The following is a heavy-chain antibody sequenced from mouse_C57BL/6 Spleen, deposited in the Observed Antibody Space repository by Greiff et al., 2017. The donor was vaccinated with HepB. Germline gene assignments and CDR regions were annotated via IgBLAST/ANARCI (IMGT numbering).Heavy chain of an antibody. J-gene: IGHJ2*01. CDR1: GYTFTEYT. V-gene: IGHV1-62-2*01. D-gene: IGHD1-1*01. CDR3: ARHEDQDYYGSSFYFDY. Sequence: VKLQQSGAELVKPGASVKLSCKASGYTFTEYTIHWVKQRSGQGLEWIGWFYPGSGSIKYNEKFKDKATLTADKSSSTVYMELSRLTSEDSAVYFCARHEDQDYYGSSFYFDYWGQGTTLTVSS. CDR2: FYPGSGSI.